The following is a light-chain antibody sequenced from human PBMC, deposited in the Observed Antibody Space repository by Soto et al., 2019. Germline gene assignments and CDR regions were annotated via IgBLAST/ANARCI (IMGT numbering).Light chain of an antibody. CDR3: QQSYSTLFT. CDR2: AAS. Sequence: DIQLTQSPSSLSASVGDRVTITCRASQTIIRYLNWYQQKPGRAPNLLIYAASSLQSGFPSRFSGGGSWTEFTLTISSLQPEDFATYYCQQSYSTLFTFGPGTKVEIK. CDR1: QTIIRY. V-gene: IGKV1-39*01. J-gene: IGKJ3*01.